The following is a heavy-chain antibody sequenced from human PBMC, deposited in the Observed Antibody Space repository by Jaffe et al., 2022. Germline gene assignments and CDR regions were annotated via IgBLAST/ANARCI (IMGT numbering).Heavy chain of an antibody. CDR1: GFTFSSYG. CDR3: AKDRKNVGYCSGGSCYGLDY. CDR2: IRYDGSNK. D-gene: IGHD2-15*01. Sequence: QVQLVESGGGVVQPGGSLRLSCAASGFTFSSYGMHWVRQAPGKGLEWVAFIRYDGSNKYYADSVKGRFTISRDNSKNTLYLQMNSLRAEDTAVYYCAKDRKNVGYCSGGSCYGLDYWGQGTLVTVSS. J-gene: IGHJ4*02. V-gene: IGHV3-30*02.